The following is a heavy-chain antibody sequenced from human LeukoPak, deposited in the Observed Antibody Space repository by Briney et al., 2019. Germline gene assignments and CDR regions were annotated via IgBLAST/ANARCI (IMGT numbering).Heavy chain of an antibody. V-gene: IGHV4-61*01. D-gene: IGHD3-22*01. CDR2: IYDTGNT. CDR1: GGSVSRGSYY. CDR3: ARATPWLLPGY. J-gene: IGHJ4*02. Sequence: SETLSLTCTVSGGSVSRGSYYRSWVRQPPGKGLEWIGHIYDTGNTNYNPSLESRVTISVDTSKNQFSLRLTSVTAADTAVYFCARATPWLLPGYWGQGTLVTVSS.